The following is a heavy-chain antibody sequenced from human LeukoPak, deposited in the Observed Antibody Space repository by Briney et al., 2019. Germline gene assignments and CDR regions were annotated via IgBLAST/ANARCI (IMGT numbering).Heavy chain of an antibody. D-gene: IGHD3-9*01. J-gene: IGHJ5*02. CDR1: GFTFSSYS. CDR3: AKDYDILTGYYLNWFDP. CDR2: ISGSGGST. Sequence: PGGSLRLSCAASGFTFSSYSMNWVRQAPGKGLEWVSAISGSGGSTYYADSVKGRFTISRDNSKNTLYLQMNSLRAEDTAVYYCAKDYDILTGYYLNWFDPWGQGTLVTVSS. V-gene: IGHV3-23*01.